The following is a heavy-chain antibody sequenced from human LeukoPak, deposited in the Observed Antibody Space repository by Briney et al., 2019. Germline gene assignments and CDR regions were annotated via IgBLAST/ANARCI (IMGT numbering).Heavy chain of an antibody. CDR2: ISSSSSTI. CDR1: GFTCSSYS. V-gene: IGHV3-48*01. CDR3: AGAEFGELWPLDY. J-gene: IGHJ4*02. Sequence: GGSLRLXCAASGFTCSSYSMKWVRQAPGKGLEWVSYISSSSSTIYYADSVKGRFTISRDNAKNSLYLQMNSLRAEDTAVYYCAGAEFGELWPLDYWGQGTLVTVSS. D-gene: IGHD3-10*01.